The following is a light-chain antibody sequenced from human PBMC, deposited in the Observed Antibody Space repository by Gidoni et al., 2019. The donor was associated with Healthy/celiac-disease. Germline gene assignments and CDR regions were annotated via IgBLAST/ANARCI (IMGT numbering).Light chain of an antibody. CDR1: QSVSSY. Sequence: EIVLTQSLATLSLSPGERATLSCRASQSVSSYLAWYQQKPGQAPRLLIYDASNRATGIPARFSGSGSGKDFTLTISSLEPEDFAVYYCQQRSNWITFGQGTRLEIK. CDR3: QQRSNWIT. CDR2: DAS. V-gene: IGKV3-11*01. J-gene: IGKJ5*01.